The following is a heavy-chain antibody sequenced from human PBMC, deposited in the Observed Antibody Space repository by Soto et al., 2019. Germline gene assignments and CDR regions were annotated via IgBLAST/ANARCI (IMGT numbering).Heavy chain of an antibody. CDR1: GYTFTSYY. Sequence: ASVKVSCKASGYTFTSYYMRWVRQAPGQGLEWMGIINPSGGSTSYAQKFQGRVTMTRDTSTSTVYMELSSLRSEDTAVYYCAREWVRSGSYYNYYGMDVWGQGTTVTVSS. CDR2: INPSGGST. CDR3: AREWVRSGSYYNYYGMDV. D-gene: IGHD1-26*01. J-gene: IGHJ6*02. V-gene: IGHV1-46*01.